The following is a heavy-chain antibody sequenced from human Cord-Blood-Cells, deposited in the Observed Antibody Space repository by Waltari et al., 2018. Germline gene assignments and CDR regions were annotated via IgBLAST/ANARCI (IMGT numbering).Heavy chain of an antibody. CDR3: ARQNLQLVQDWYFDL. V-gene: IGHV4-39*01. CDR2: IYYSGST. CDR1: GGSISSSSYY. D-gene: IGHD6-6*01. Sequence: QLQLQESGPGLVKPSETLSLTCTVSGGSISSSSYYWGWIRQPPGKGLEWIGSIYYSGSTYYNPALKSRVTISVDTSKNQFSLKLSSVTAADTAVYYCARQNLQLVQDWYFDLWGRGTLVTVSS. J-gene: IGHJ2*01.